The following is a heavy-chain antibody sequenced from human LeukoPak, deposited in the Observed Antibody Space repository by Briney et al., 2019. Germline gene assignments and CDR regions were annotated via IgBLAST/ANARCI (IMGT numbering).Heavy chain of an antibody. D-gene: IGHD1-26*01. CDR1: GYTFTSYD. J-gene: IGHJ6*03. CDR3: VRVWELRDYHQYYYMDV. Sequence: ASVTVSCKASGYTFTSYDINWVRQAPGQGLEWMGWISAYNGDTKYAQQFQGRVTMATDPSTSTSYMELKNSKSDDTALYYCVRVWELRDYHQYYYMDVWGEGTTVTISS. V-gene: IGHV1-18*01. CDR2: ISAYNGDT.